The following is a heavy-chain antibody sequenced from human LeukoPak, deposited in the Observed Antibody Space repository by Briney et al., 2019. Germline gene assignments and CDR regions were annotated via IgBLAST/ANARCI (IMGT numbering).Heavy chain of an antibody. CDR3: ARQGGNFGIDY. Sequence: SETLSLTCTVSGGSISSYYWSWIRQPPGKGLEWIGYIYYSGSTNYNPSLKSRVTISVDTSKNQFSLKLSSVTAADTAVYYCARQGGNFGIDYWGQGTLVTVSS. V-gene: IGHV4-59*08. D-gene: IGHD3-3*01. J-gene: IGHJ4*02. CDR2: IYYSGST. CDR1: GGSISSYY.